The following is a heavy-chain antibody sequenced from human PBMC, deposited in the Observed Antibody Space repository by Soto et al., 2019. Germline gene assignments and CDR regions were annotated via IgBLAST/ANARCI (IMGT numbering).Heavy chain of an antibody. Sequence: PGGALRLSCAASGFTFTNYAMSWVRPAPGKGLQWVSTITGSGGTVYYADSVKGRFTISRDNSKNTLYLQMNSLRAEDTAVYYCAKEIWFSSGWYYFDFWGQGTLVTVSS. CDR1: GFTFTNYA. CDR2: ITGSGGTV. J-gene: IGHJ4*02. V-gene: IGHV3-23*01. CDR3: AKEIWFSSGWYYFDF. D-gene: IGHD6-19*01.